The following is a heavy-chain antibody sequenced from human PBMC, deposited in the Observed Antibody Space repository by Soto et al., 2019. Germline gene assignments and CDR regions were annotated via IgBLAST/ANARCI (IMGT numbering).Heavy chain of an antibody. CDR1: GGSISSYY. Sequence: SETLSLTSTVSGGSISSYYWSWIRQPPGKGLEWIGYIYYSGSTNYNPSLKSRVTISVDTSKNQFSLKLSSVTAADTAVYYCARDFNGDYLFDYWGQGTLVTVSS. CDR2: IYYSGST. J-gene: IGHJ4*02. D-gene: IGHD4-17*01. V-gene: IGHV4-59*01. CDR3: ARDFNGDYLFDY.